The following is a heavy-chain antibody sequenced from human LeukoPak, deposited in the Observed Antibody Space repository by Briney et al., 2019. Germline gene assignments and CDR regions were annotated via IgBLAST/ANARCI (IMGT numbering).Heavy chain of an antibody. CDR1: GFTFSIYA. CDR3: AKEQWLGKMNYFDY. D-gene: IGHD6-19*01. J-gene: IGHJ4*02. Sequence: HSGGSLRLSCAASGFTFSIYAMSWVRQAPGKGLEWVSSIGGSGSGYSTYYADSVKGRFTISRDTSKNTLYLQMNSLRAEDTAVYYCAKEQWLGKMNYFDYWGQGTLVTVSS. V-gene: IGHV3-23*01. CDR2: IGGSGSGYST.